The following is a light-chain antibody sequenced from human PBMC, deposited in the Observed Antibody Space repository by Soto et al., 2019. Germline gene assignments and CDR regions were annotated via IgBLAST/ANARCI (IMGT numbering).Light chain of an antibody. V-gene: IGLV2-8*01. CDR1: RSQVGTYNY. CDR3: RPYAGRNNFYV. J-gene: IGLJ1*01. Sequence: THARSCSGSPGQSVSLSGTGSRSQVGTYNYVSWYQQHPGKAPKLIIYEVSKRPSGVPDRFSGSKSGNTASLTVSGLPAADEADYSSRPYAGRNNFYVFGTGTQVTV. CDR2: EVS.